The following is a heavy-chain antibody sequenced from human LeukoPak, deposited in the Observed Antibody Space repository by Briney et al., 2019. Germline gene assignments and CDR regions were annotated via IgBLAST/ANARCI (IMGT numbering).Heavy chain of an antibody. D-gene: IGHD2-2*01. J-gene: IGHJ4*02. CDR3: AYCSSTSCSRTGFDY. V-gene: IGHV5-51*01. CDR2: IYPGDSDT. CDR1: GYSFTSYW. Sequence: GESLKISCKGSGYSFTSYWTGWVRQMPGKGLEWMGIIYPGDSDTRYSPSFQGQVTISADKSISTAYLQWSSLKASDTAMYYCAYCSSTSCSRTGFDYWGQGTLVTVSS.